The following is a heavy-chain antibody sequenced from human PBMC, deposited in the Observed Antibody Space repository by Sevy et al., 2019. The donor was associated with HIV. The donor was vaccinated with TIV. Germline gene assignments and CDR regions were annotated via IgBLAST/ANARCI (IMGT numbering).Heavy chain of an antibody. Sequence: GGSLRLSCAASGFTFSSYWMSWVRQAPGKGLEWVATMKQDGSEKYVDSVKGRFTVSRDNAKHSLYLQMNSLGAEDTAVYYCVREGLGGFSYSLDCWGQGTLVTVSS. D-gene: IGHD5-18*01. CDR1: GFTFSSYW. CDR3: VREGLGGFSYSLDC. J-gene: IGHJ4*02. CDR2: MKQDGSEK. V-gene: IGHV3-7*01.